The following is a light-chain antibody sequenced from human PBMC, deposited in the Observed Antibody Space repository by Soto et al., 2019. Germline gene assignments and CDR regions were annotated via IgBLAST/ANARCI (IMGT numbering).Light chain of an antibody. V-gene: IGLV2-14*01. CDR3: CSSTSSSTLV. Sequence: QSALTQPASVSGSPGQSITISCTGTSSDVGGYNYVSWYQQHPGKAPKLMIYEVSNRPSGVSNRFSGSNSGNTASLTISGLQAEDAADYYCCSSTSSSTLVFGGGTKLTVL. CDR1: SSDVGGYNY. J-gene: IGLJ3*02. CDR2: EVS.